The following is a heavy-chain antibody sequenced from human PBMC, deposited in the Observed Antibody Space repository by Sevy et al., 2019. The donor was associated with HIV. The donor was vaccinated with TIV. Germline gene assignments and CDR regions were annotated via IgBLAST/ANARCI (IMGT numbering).Heavy chain of an antibody. D-gene: IGHD2-2*01. CDR2: IDPSDSYT. J-gene: IGHJ6*02. CDR3: ASNSKLGYCSSTSCYHYGMDV. CDR1: GYSFTSYW. V-gene: IGHV5-10-1*01. Sequence: GESLKISCKGSGYSFTSYWISWVRQMPGKGLEWMGRIDPSDSYTNYSPSFQGHVTISADKSISTAYLQWSSLKASDNAMYYCASNSKLGYCSSTSCYHYGMDVWGQGTTVTVSS.